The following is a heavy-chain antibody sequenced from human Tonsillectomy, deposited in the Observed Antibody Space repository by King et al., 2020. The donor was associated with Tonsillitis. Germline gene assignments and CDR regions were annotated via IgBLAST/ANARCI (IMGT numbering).Heavy chain of an antibody. Sequence: QLQESGPGLVKPSETLSLTCTVSGGSISSYYWSWIRQPPGKGLEWIGYIYYSGSTNYNPSLKSRVTISVDTSKNQFSLKLSSVTAADTAVYYCAGYYSGSYSFDDWGQGTLVTVSS. V-gene: IGHV4-59*08. J-gene: IGHJ4*02. CDR1: GGSISSYY. D-gene: IGHD1-26*01. CDR3: AGYYSGSYSFDD. CDR2: IYYSGST.